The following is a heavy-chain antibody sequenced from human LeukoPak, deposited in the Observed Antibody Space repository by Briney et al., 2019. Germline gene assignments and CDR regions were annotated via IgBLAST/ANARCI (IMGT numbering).Heavy chain of an antibody. CDR2: ISGSGGDT. J-gene: IGHJ4*02. Sequence: GSLRLSCAASGFTFSSYWMHWVRQAPGKGLEWVSGISGSGGDTNYADSVKGRFTISRDNSKNTLYLQMNSLRAEDTAVYYCAKAPSAIVGAPLFWGQGTLVAVSS. CDR3: AKAPSAIVGAPLF. D-gene: IGHD1-26*01. V-gene: IGHV3-23*01. CDR1: GFTFSSYW.